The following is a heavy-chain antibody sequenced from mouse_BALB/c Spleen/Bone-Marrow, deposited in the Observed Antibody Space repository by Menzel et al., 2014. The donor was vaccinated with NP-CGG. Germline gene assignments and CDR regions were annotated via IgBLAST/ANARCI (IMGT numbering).Heavy chain of an antibody. Sequence: EVQLQQSGPELVKPGASVKISCKASGYSFTGYFMNWTKQSHGKSLEWIGRINPYNGDPFSNQKFKGKATLTVDKSSSTAHLERLILTSEDSSVYYCGRGNYDFDSWFGYWGQGTLVTVAA. CDR2: INPYNGDP. J-gene: IGHJ3*01. CDR3: GRGNYDFDSWFGY. CDR1: GYSFTGYF. D-gene: IGHD2-4*01. V-gene: IGHV1-37*01.